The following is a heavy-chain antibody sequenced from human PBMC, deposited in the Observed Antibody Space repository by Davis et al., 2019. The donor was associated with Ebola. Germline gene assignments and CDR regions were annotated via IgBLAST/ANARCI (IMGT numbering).Heavy chain of an antibody. J-gene: IGHJ6*02. V-gene: IGHV4-4*02. Sequence: SETLSLTCAVSGGSISSSNWWSWVRQPPGKGLEWIGEIYHSGSTNYNPSLKSRVTISVDTSKNQFSLKLSSVTAADTAVYYCALRAYDYSNYYHYYYGMDVWGQGTTVTVSS. D-gene: IGHD4-11*01. CDR1: GGSISSSNW. CDR3: ALRAYDYSNYYHYYYGMDV. CDR2: IYHSGST.